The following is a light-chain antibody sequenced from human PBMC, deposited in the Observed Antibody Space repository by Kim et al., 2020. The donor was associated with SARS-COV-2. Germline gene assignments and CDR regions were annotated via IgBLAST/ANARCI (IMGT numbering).Light chain of an antibody. CDR1: SLRCYY. CDR2: GDK. Sequence: AWGQPVTMTCQGDSLRCYYASWFRQKSGQAPILVIYGDKNRTSGIPDRFSGSGSGNTASLTITGAQAEDEADYYCNSRDSSGNHVLFGGGTQLTVL. V-gene: IGLV3-19*01. J-gene: IGLJ3*02. CDR3: NSRDSSGNHVL.